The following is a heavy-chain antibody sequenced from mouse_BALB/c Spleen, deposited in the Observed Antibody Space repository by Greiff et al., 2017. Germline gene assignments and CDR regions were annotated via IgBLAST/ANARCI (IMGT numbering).Heavy chain of an antibody. CDR3: ARGQDGNSFAY. CDR1: GFTFSSYA. D-gene: IGHD2-1*01. V-gene: IGHV5-6-5*01. CDR2: ISSGGST. J-gene: IGHJ3*01. Sequence: EVQRVESGGGLVKPGGSLKLSCAASGFTFSSYAMSWVRQTPEKRLEWVASISSGGSTYYPDSVKGRFTISRDNARNILYLQMSSLRSEDTAMYYCARGQDGNSFAYWGQGTLVTVSA.